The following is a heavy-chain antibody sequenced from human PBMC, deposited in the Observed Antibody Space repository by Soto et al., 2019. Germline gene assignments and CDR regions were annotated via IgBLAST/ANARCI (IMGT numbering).Heavy chain of an antibody. V-gene: IGHV4-59*01. CDR1: GDSIRNYY. J-gene: IGHJ6*02. Sequence: QVHLQESGPGLVSPSGTLSLTCTVSGDSIRNYYWNWIRQTPGKGLEWIGYIYYSGSTSYNPSLASRVTIFIDTSKTYFSLNLTSVTAADSGVYFCARGSSDRILPVEVWGRGTTVTVSS. D-gene: IGHD6-25*01. CDR3: ARGSSDRILPVEV. CDR2: IYYSGST.